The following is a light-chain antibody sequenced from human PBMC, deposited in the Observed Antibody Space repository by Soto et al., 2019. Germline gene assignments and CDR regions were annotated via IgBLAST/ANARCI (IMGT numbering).Light chain of an antibody. CDR1: QSISNY. CDR3: QQYIRVTRT. CDR2: WAS. J-gene: IGKJ1*01. Sequence: DILITQSTSSLSSSVGDRLTLPCRASQSISNYLNWYKQQPGKAPKLLIYWASTRHSGVPDRVSGRGAWTDCTLTISSLQAADVALDSCQQYIRVTRTFGPGTQVDI. V-gene: IGKV1-27*01.